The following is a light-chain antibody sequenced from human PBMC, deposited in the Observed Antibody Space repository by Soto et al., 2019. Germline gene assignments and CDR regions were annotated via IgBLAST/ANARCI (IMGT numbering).Light chain of an antibody. Sequence: EIEVTQSPATLSLSPGERATLSCRASQSVSSFFAWYQQKPGQSPRLLIYDASNRDTGIPARFSGSGSGTEFTLTISSLQSEDFAVYHCQQYNKWPPTFGQGTKVDIK. CDR2: DAS. V-gene: IGKV3-15*01. CDR1: QSVSSF. J-gene: IGKJ1*01. CDR3: QQYNKWPPT.